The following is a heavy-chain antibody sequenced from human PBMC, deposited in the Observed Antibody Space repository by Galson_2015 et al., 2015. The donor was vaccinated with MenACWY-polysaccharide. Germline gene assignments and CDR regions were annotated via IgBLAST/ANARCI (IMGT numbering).Heavy chain of an antibody. CDR3: AGIPSTETSYGWFDP. CDR1: GGPLRSRGFP. V-gene: IGHV4-31*03. Sequence: TLSPTPTVSGGPLRSRGFPRTPVPPPPEKGLEWVGDIYYSGGTYYNPSLKSRVSISVDTSRNDFSLNLSSVTAADTAVYYCAGIPSTETSYGWFDPWGQGTLVTVSS. CDR2: IYYSGGT. J-gene: IGHJ5*02. D-gene: IGHD2/OR15-2a*01.